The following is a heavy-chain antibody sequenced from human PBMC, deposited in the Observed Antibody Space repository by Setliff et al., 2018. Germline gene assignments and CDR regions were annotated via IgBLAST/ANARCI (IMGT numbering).Heavy chain of an antibody. Sequence: SETLSLTCTVSGGSINSGGYYWSWIRQHPGQGLEWIGYIYYSGSTYYNPSLKSRVTISVDTSKNQFSLKLSSVTAADTAVYYCARDRLLVGARYAMDVWGKGTTVTVSS. CDR3: ARDRLLVGARYAMDV. CDR2: IYYSGST. D-gene: IGHD1-26*01. J-gene: IGHJ6*03. CDR1: GGSINSGGYY. V-gene: IGHV4-31*03.